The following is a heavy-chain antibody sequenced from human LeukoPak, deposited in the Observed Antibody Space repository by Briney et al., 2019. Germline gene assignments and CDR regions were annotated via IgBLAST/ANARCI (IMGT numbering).Heavy chain of an antibody. J-gene: IGHJ3*02. CDR3: ASHGDVDAFDI. CDR1: GYTFTSYG. Sequence: ASVNVSCKPSGYTFTSYGISWVRQAPGQGLEWMGWISAYNCNTNYAQKLQGRVTMTTDTSTSTAYMELRSMRSDDTAVYYCASHGDVDAFDIWGQGTVVTVSS. D-gene: IGHD4-17*01. V-gene: IGHV1-18*01. CDR2: ISAYNCNT.